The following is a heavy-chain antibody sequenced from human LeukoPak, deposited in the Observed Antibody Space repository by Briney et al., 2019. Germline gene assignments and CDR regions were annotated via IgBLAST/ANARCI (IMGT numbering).Heavy chain of an antibody. CDR2: IKPDGSGK. V-gene: IGHV3-7*03. Sequence: GGSLRLSCAASGFTFSSYWMTWVRQAPGKGLEWVANIKPDGSGKYYVDSVRGRFTISRDNAKNSLYLQMNSLRAEDTAVYYCARAEGATMLDYWGQGTLVTVSS. CDR1: GFTFSSYW. J-gene: IGHJ4*02. CDR3: ARAEGATMLDY. D-gene: IGHD5-12*01.